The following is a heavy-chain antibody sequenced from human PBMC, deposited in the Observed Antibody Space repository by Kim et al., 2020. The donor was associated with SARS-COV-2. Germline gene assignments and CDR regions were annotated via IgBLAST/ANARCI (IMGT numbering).Heavy chain of an antibody. Sequence: ASVKVSCKASGYTFTGYYMHWVRQAPGQGLEWMGWINPNSGGTNYAQKFQGRVTMTRDTSISTAYMELSRLRSDDTAVYYCARSEIWGSYRDFDYWGQGTLVTVSS. D-gene: IGHD3-16*02. CDR1: GYTFTGYY. CDR3: ARSEIWGSYRDFDY. V-gene: IGHV1-2*02. J-gene: IGHJ4*02. CDR2: INPNSGGT.